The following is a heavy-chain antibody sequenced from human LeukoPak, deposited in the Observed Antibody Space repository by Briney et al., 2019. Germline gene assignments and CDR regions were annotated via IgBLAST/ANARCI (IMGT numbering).Heavy chain of an antibody. CDR1: GIIVSDSY. CDR3: SRVNHFGSRGYRHRAIDV. J-gene: IGHJ3*01. V-gene: IGHV3-53*01. CDR2: IYRDNST. Sequence: GGSLRLSCAASGIIVSDSYMTWVRHAPGKGLEWVATIYRDNSTYYGDSVRGRFSVSRDTSKTTMFLQMNNLRGEDSAVYYCSRVNHFGSRGYRHRAIDVWGQGTLVTVSS. D-gene: IGHD3-10*01.